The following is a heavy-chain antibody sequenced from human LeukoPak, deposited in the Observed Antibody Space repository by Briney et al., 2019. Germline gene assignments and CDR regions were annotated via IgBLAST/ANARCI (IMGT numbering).Heavy chain of an antibody. CDR3: ARDLVIVVVPAAMGY. CDR2: INPNSGGT. V-gene: IGHV1-2*02. D-gene: IGHD2-2*01. Sequence: ASVKVSCKASGYTFTGYYMHWVRQAPGQGLEWMGWINPNSGGTNYAQKFRGRVTMTRDTSISTAYMELSRLRSDDTAVYYCARDLVIVVVPAAMGYWGQGTLVTVSS. CDR1: GYTFTGYY. J-gene: IGHJ4*02.